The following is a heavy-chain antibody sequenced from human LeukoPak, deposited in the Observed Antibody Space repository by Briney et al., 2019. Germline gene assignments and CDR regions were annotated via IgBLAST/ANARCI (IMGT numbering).Heavy chain of an antibody. D-gene: IGHD2-15*01. J-gene: IGHJ3*02. V-gene: IGHV1-69*04. CDR2: IIPILGIA. CDR3: ARAHCSGGSCSDAFDI. Sequence: SVKVSCKASGGTFSSYAISWVRQAPGQGLEWMGRIIPILGIANYAQKFQGRVTITADKSTSTAYMELSSLRSEDTAVYYCARAHCSGGSCSDAFDIWGQGTLVTVSS. CDR1: GGTFSSYA.